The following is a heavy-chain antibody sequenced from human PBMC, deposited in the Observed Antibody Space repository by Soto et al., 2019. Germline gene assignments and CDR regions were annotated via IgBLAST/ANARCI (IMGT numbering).Heavy chain of an antibody. Sequence: SQNLSLTCVISGDSVSSSSVAWNWVRQSPSRGLEWLGRTYYRSRWYSDFAVSVRGRIVINADTSKNQFSLQLNSVTPEDTAVYFCARSEEDSDYYYYGLDVWGQGTTVTVSS. J-gene: IGHJ6*02. CDR1: GDSVSSSSVA. CDR3: ARSEEDSDYYYYGLDV. D-gene: IGHD2-15*01. V-gene: IGHV6-1*01. CDR2: TYYRSRWYS.